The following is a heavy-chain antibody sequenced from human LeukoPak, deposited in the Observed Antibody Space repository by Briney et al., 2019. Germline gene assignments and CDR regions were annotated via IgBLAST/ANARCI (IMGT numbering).Heavy chain of an antibody. J-gene: IGHJ6*03. D-gene: IGHD6-19*01. V-gene: IGHV3-7*01. Sequence: PGGSLRLSCAASGFTFSNYWMSWVRQAPGKGLEWVANIKQDGSAKYYVDSVKGRFTISRDNAKNLLFLQMNSLRAEDTAVYYCAREASDWNYYYYLDVWGKGTTVTISS. CDR1: GFTFSNYW. CDR3: AREASDWNYYYYLDV. CDR2: IKQDGSAK.